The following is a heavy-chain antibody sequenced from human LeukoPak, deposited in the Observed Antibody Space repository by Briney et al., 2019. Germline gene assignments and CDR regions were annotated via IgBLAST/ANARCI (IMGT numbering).Heavy chain of an antibody. V-gene: IGHV1-69*04. CDR3: ARDSGYSYGYGYYYYGMDV. J-gene: IGHJ6*02. D-gene: IGHD5-18*01. Sequence: SVKVSCKASGGTFSSYAISWVRQAPGQGLEWMGRIIPILGIANYAQKFQGRVTITADKSTSTAYMELSNLRSEDTAVYYCARDSGYSYGYGYYYYGMDVWGQGTTVTVSS. CDR2: IIPILGIA. CDR1: GGTFSSYA.